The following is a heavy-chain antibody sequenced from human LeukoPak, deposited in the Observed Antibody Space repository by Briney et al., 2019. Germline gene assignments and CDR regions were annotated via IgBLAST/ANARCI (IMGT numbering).Heavy chain of an antibody. CDR3: AKVLFPMIPPHYMDV. CDR2: IRYDGSNK. V-gene: IGHV3-30*02. J-gene: IGHJ6*03. D-gene: IGHD3-22*01. Sequence: SGGSLRLSCAASGFTFSSYGMHWVRQAPGKGLEWVAFIRYDGSNKYYADSVKGRFTISRDNSKNTLYLQMNSLRAEDTAVYYCAKVLFPMIPPHYMDVWGKGTTVTVSS. CDR1: GFTFSSYG.